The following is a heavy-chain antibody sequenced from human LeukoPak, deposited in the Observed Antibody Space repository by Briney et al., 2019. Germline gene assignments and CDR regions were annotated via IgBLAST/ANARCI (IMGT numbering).Heavy chain of an antibody. V-gene: IGHV6-1*01. CDR1: GDRVSSNSAT. D-gene: IGHD6-19*01. J-gene: IGHJ4*02. CDR3: TREAVAGFNY. CDR2: TYYRSKWSS. Sequence: QTLSLTCVISGDRVSSNSATWNWIRQSPSRGLEWLGRTYYRSKWSSDYALSVKSRITINPDTSKNEFSLQLNSVTPEDTAVYFCTREAVAGFNYWGQGTLVTVSS.